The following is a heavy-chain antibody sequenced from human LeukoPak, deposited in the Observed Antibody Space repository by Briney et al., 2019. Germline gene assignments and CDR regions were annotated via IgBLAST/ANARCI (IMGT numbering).Heavy chain of an antibody. CDR1: GGSISSYY. J-gene: IGHJ1*01. CDR3: AVSGYSSSWYWGYFQH. D-gene: IGHD6-13*01. Sequence: PSETLSLTCTVSGGSISSYYWNWIRQPPGEGLEWIGYFHYSGSTNYNPSLKSRVTISVDTSKNQFSLKLSSVTAADTAVYYCAVSGYSSSWYWGYFQHWGQGTLVTVSS. CDR2: FHYSGST. V-gene: IGHV4-59*12.